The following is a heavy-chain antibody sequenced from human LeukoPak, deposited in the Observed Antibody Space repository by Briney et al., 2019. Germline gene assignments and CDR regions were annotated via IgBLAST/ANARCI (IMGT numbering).Heavy chain of an antibody. CDR2: INPNSGGT. D-gene: IGHD5-24*01. CDR3: ARVAGYNYFDYFDY. V-gene: IGHV1-2*02. CDR1: GYTFTGYY. J-gene: IGHJ4*02. Sequence: ASVKVSCKASGYTFTGYYMHWVRQAPGQRLEWMGWINPNSGGTNYAQKFQGRVTMTRDTSISTAYMELSRLRSDDTAVYYCARVAGYNYFDYFDYWGQGTLVTVSS.